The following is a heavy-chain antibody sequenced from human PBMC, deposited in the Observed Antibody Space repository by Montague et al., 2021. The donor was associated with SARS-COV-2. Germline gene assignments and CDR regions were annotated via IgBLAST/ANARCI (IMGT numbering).Heavy chain of an antibody. J-gene: IGHJ6*02. CDR3: ASLNIVARTDYYYGTDV. V-gene: IGHV4-39*01. CDR1: GDSISTSQYY. CDR2: IYYSGST. Sequence: SETLSLTCTVSGDSISTSQYYWGWIRQPPGKGLEWIGTIYYSGSTYYNPFLKSRVTISEDTSKDQFSLRLSSVTAADTAVYYCASLNIVARTDYYYGTDVWGRGTTVTVSS. D-gene: IGHD5-12*01.